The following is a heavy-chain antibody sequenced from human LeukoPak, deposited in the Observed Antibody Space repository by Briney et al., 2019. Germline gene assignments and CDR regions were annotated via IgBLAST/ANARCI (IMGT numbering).Heavy chain of an antibody. Sequence: ASAKVSCKASGYTFTSYYMHWVRQAPGQGLEWMGIINPSGGSTSYAQKFQGRVTITRDTSASTAYMELSSLRSEDTAVYYCARGEIGGNFDPWGQGTLVTVSS. D-gene: IGHD4-23*01. CDR1: GYTFTSYY. CDR2: INPSGGST. CDR3: ARGEIGGNFDP. J-gene: IGHJ5*02. V-gene: IGHV1-46*01.